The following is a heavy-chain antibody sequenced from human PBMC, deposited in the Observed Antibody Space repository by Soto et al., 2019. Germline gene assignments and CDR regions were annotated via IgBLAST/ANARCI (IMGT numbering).Heavy chain of an antibody. CDR3: ARNRWFGELSLGY. Sequence: LTCTVSGGSISSGGYYWSWIRQHPGQGLEWIGYIYYSGSTYYNPSLKSRGTISVDTSKNQFSLKLSPVTAADTAVYYCARNRWFGELSLGYWGQGTLVTVSA. D-gene: IGHD3-10*01. J-gene: IGHJ4*02. CDR1: GGSISSGGYY. CDR2: IYYSGST. V-gene: IGHV4-31*03.